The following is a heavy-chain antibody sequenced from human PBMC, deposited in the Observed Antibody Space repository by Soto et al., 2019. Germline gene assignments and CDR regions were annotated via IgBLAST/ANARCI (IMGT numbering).Heavy chain of an antibody. J-gene: IGHJ5*02. CDR1: GFTFSSYA. Sequence: GESLKISCAASGFTFSSYAMHWVRQAPGKGLEWVAVISYDGSNKYYADSVKGRFTISRDNSKNTLYLQMNSLRAEDTAVYYCARDHDYDWINWFDPWGQGTLVTVSS. CDR2: ISYDGSNK. V-gene: IGHV3-30-3*01. CDR3: ARDHDYDWINWFDP. D-gene: IGHD5-12*01.